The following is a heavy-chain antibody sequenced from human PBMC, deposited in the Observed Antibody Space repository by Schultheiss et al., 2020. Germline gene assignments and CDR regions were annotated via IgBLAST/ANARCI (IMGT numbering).Heavy chain of an antibody. V-gene: IGHV4-39*07. CDR1: GGSISSSSYY. CDR2: IYYSGST. D-gene: IGHD6-13*01. CDR3: ARDRAAAGRRSDAFDI. Sequence: SETLSLTCTVSGGSISSSSYYWGWIRQPPGKGLEWIGSIYYSGSTNYNPSLKSRVTISVDTSKNQFSLKLSSVTAADTAVYYCARDRAAAGRRSDAFDIWVQGTMVTVSS. J-gene: IGHJ3*02.